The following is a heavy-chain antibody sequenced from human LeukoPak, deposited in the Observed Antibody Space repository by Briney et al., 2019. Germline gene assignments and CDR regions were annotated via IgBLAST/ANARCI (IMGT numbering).Heavy chain of an antibody. CDR1: GFTFSRYA. Sequence: PGGSLRLSCAASGFTFSRYAMSWVRQAPGKGLEWVSAISGSGGITYYADSVKGRFTISRDNSRNTLYLQMNSLRAEDTAVYYCAKKPYYYGSGSPAGYWEYWGQGTLVTVSS. J-gene: IGHJ4*02. V-gene: IGHV3-23*01. CDR2: ISGSGGIT. CDR3: AKKPYYYGSGSPAGYWEY. D-gene: IGHD3-10*01.